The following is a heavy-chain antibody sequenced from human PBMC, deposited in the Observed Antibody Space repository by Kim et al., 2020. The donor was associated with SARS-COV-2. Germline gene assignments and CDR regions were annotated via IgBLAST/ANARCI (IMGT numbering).Heavy chain of an antibody. J-gene: IGHJ4*02. CDR3: ANADWQHHDFWSGHLNGFYFDY. Sequence: GGSLRLSCEVSRFTFSNFGMSGVRQAPGKGRRWVSLIIIGGGKTYNADSVKGRFTISIDNSKKTLWLQMTNLRADETAVYYGANADWQHHDFWSGHLNGFYFDYWGQGSPVTVSS. CDR1: RFTFSNFG. CDR2: IIIGGGKT. V-gene: IGHV3-23*01. D-gene: IGHD3-3*01.